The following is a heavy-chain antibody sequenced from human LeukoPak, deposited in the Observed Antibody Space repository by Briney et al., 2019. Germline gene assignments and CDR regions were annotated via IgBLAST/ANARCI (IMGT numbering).Heavy chain of an antibody. V-gene: IGHV4-34*01. Sequence: TSETLSLTCAGYGGSFSGYYWSWIRQPPGKGLEWIGEINHSGSTNYNPSLKSRVTISVDTSKNQFSLKLSSVTAADTAVYYCARAGYCSGGSCDFNWFDPWGQGTLVTVSS. CDR3: ARAGYCSGGSCDFNWFDP. J-gene: IGHJ5*02. CDR2: INHSGST. CDR1: GGSFSGYY. D-gene: IGHD2-15*01.